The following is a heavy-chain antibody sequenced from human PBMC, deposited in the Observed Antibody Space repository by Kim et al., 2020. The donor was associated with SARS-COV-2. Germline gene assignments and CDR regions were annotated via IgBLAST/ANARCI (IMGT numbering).Heavy chain of an antibody. Sequence: SETLSLTCTVSGGSISSGGYYWSWIRQHPGKGLEWIGYIYSSGSTYYNPSLKVRVTISVDTSKNPFSLKLSSVTAADTAVYYCASCLSHPVRYFDYWGQGTLVTVSS. CDR3: ASCLSHPVRYFDY. J-gene: IGHJ4*02. CDR1: GGSISSGGYY. V-gene: IGHV4-31*03. CDR2: IYSSGST. D-gene: IGHD2-15*01.